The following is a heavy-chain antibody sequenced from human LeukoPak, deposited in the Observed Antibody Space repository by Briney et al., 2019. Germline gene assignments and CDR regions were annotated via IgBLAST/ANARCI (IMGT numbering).Heavy chain of an antibody. J-gene: IGHJ4*02. D-gene: IGHD6-19*01. CDR1: GFTFGSHW. V-gene: IGHV3-74*01. CDR2: IKSDGIST. CDR3: ARWDSEGSSAIDY. Sequence: GGSLRLSCAASGFTFGSHWLHWVRQAPGRGLVWLSRIKSDGISTNYADSVKARFTISRDNAKSTLYLQMNSLRAEDTGVYYCARWDSEGSSAIDYWGQGTLVTVSS.